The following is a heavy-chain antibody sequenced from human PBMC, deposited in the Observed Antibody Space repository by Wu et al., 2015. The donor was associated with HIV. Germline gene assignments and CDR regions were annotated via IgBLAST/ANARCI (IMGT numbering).Heavy chain of an antibody. CDR2: MNPISGNT. CDR1: GYTFTDYY. V-gene: IGHV1-8*02. CDR3: ARSPRKMGYYYFGMDV. D-gene: IGHD3/OR15-3a*01. J-gene: IGHJ6*02. Sequence: QVQLVQSGAEVKKPGASVKVSCQASGYTFTDYYIHWVRQAPGKGLEWMGWMNPISGNTGYAQKFQGRVTLTRNNSISTAYMEVISLRSEDTAMYYCARSPRKMGYYYFGMDVWGQGTTVTVSS.